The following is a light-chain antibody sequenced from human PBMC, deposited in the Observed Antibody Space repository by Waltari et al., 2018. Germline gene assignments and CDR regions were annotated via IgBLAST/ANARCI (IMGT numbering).Light chain of an antibody. V-gene: IGLV3-10*01. Sequence: SSELTQPPSVSVSPGQTARITCSGDTLPKKYVYWYHQKSGRAPVLVIYEDNKRPSGMSERVSGSSSGTMAALTISGAQVEDEGDYYCYSTLGSDNHGAVFGGGTTLTVL. J-gene: IGLJ3*02. CDR2: EDN. CDR1: TLPKKY. CDR3: YSTLGSDNHGAV.